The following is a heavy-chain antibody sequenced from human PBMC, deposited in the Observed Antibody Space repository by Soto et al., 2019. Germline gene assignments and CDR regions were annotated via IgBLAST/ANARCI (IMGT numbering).Heavy chain of an antibody. V-gene: IGHV4-30-2*01. CDR2: IHHSGST. Sequence: PSETLSLTCAVSGGSISSGGYSWSWIRQPPGKGLEWIGYIHHSGSTYYNPSLKSRVTISVDRSKNQFSLKLSSVTAADTAVYYCARGTWVRSAFDIWGQGTMVTVSS. J-gene: IGHJ3*02. D-gene: IGHD3-10*01. CDR3: ARGTWVRSAFDI. CDR1: GGSISSGGYS.